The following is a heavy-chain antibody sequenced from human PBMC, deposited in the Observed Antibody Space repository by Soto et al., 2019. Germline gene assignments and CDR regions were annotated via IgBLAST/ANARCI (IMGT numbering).Heavy chain of an antibody. CDR2: ISYDEIDK. CDR3: AGRSGSSDY. CDR1: GCHFSNYT. J-gene: IGHJ4*02. V-gene: IGHV3-30*04. Sequence: VRSLTLSCASSGCHFSNYTLHCIRHTRGKELQRVALISYDEIDKYFADAVKGGFTISRDNSKNTLYLQMDSLRAEDTAVYYCAGRSGSSDYWGRGTLVTVAS. D-gene: IGHD3-10*01.